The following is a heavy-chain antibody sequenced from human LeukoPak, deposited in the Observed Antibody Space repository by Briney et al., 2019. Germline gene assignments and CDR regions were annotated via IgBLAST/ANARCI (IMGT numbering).Heavy chain of an antibody. CDR2: INPNSGGT. CDR3: ARDLRYSSGWSASGMDV. V-gene: IGHV1-2*02. Sequence: ASVKVSCKASGYTFTGYYMQWVRQAPGQGLEWMGWINPNSGGTNYAQKFQGRVTMTRDTSINTVYMELSSLRSDDTAVYYCARDLRYSSGWSASGMDVWGKGTTVTISS. CDR1: GYTFTGYY. J-gene: IGHJ6*03. D-gene: IGHD6-19*01.